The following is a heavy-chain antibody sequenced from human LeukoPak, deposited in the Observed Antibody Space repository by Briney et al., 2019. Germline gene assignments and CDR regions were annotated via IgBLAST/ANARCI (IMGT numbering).Heavy chain of an antibody. CDR3: AKDPHSSGWYSDY. V-gene: IGHV3-30*18. CDR1: GFTFSDYY. Sequence: GGSLRLSCAASGFTFSDYYMSWVRQAPGKGLEWVAVISYDGSDEYYAESVRGRFTISRDNSKSTLYLQMNSLRAEDTAVYYCAKDPHSSGWYSDYWGQGTLVTVSS. J-gene: IGHJ4*02. CDR2: ISYDGSDE. D-gene: IGHD6-19*01.